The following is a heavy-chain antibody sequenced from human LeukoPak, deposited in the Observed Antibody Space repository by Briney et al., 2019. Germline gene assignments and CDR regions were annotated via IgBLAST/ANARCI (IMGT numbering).Heavy chain of an antibody. D-gene: IGHD3-9*01. J-gene: IGHJ4*02. CDR1: GGSISRGNYY. CDR2: ISYSGST. CDR3: ARLFGDDILTGYYDY. Sequence: PSETLSLTCTVSGGSISRGNYYWSWIRQPPGKGLEWIGYISYSGSTYYNPSLKSRVAISVDSSKNQFSLELRSVTAADTAVYYCARLFGDDILTGYYDYWGQGTLVTVSS. V-gene: IGHV4-30-4*01.